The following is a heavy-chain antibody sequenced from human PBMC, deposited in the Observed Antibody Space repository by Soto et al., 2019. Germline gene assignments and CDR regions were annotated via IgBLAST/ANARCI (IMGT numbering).Heavy chain of an antibody. V-gene: IGHV4-31*03. CDR1: GGSISSGGYY. Sequence: SETLSLTCIVSGGSISSGGYYWSWIRQHPGKGLEWIGYIYYSGSIYYNPSLKSRVTISVDTSKNQFSLKLSSVTAADTAVYYCARDFSGYYVMDFWGQGTTVTVSS. CDR2: IYYSGSI. D-gene: IGHD6-19*01. CDR3: ARDFSGYYVMDF. J-gene: IGHJ6*02.